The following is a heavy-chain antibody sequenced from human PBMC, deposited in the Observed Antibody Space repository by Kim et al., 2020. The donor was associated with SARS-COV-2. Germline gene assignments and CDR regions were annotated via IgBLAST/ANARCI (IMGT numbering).Heavy chain of an antibody. CDR3: ARQGRSTVNGSTNSFDP. D-gene: IGHD1-1*01. CDR2: NNYSTST. J-gene: IGHJ5*02. CDR1: GDSISSSSCF. Sequence: SETLSLTCTVSGDSISSSSCFWSWLRQPQGKGLEWIGSNNYSTSTNYNPTRKSPVTISVATNKNQLSLRLITVTAAATSVCYCARQGRSTVNGSTNSFDP. V-gene: IGHV4-39*01.